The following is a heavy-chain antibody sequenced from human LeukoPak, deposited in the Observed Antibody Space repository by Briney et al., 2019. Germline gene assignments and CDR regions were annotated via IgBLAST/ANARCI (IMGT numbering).Heavy chain of an antibody. CDR3: ARDIAARRVDN. CDR2: IWYDGSNK. V-gene: IGHV3-33*01. Sequence: GESLKISCAASGFTFTNHGTHWVRQAPGKGLEWVAVIWYDGSNKYYADSVKGRFTISKDNSKSTLYLQMNGLRVDDTAVYYCARDIAARRVDNWGQGTLVSVSS. CDR1: GFTFTNHG. J-gene: IGHJ4*02. D-gene: IGHD6-6*01.